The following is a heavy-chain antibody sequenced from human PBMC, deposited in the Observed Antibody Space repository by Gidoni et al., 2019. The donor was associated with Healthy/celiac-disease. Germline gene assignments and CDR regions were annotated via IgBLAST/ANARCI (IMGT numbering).Heavy chain of an antibody. CDR3: ARASSGSYFAEYFQH. CDR2: INPSGGST. CDR1: GYTFTSYY. Sequence: QVQLVQSGAEVKKPGASVKVSCKASGYTFTSYYMHWVRQAPGQGLEWMGIINPSGGSTSYAQKFQGRVTMTRDTSTSTVYMELSSLRSEDTAVYYCARASSGSYFAEYFQHWGQGTLVTVSS. D-gene: IGHD1-26*01. J-gene: IGHJ1*01. V-gene: IGHV1-46*03.